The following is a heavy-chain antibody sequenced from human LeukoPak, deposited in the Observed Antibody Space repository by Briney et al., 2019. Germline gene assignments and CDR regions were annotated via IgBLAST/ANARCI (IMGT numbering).Heavy chain of an antibody. CDR3: ASANKFGELPSFDY. V-gene: IGHV1-69*05. CDR2: IIPIFGTA. CDR1: GGTFSSYA. D-gene: IGHD3-10*01. Sequence: PVKVSCKASGGTFSSYAISWVRQAPGQGLEWMGRIIPIFGTANYAQKFQGRVTITTDESTSTAYMELSSLRSEDTAVYYCASANKFGELPSFDYWGQGTLVTVSS. J-gene: IGHJ4*02.